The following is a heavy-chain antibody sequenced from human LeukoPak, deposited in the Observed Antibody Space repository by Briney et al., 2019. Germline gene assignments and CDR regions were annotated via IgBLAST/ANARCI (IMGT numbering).Heavy chain of an antibody. CDR3: AAHGDYDWRYYCMDV. Sequence: GGSLRLSCAASGFTFDDYGMSWVRQAPGKGLEWVSGINWNGGSTGYADSVKGRFTISRDNAKNSLYLQMNSLRAEDTALYYCAAHGDYDWRYYCMDVWGKGTTVTVSS. V-gene: IGHV3-20*04. J-gene: IGHJ6*03. CDR1: GFTFDDYG. CDR2: INWNGGST. D-gene: IGHD4-17*01.